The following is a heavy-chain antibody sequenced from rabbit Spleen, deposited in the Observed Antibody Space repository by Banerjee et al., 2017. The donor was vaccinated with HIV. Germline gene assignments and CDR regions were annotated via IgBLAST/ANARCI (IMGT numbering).Heavy chain of an antibody. Sequence: QSLVESGGDLVKPGASLALTCTASGFSFSCLYYICWVRQAPGKGLEWIACITIGDDSAWYASWANGRFAISKTSTTTVTMQLNSLTVAVTAKYFCAQVASNGNGRCFNLWGPGTLVTVS. V-gene: IGHV1S40*01. CDR1: GFSFSCLYY. D-gene: IGHD6-1*01. J-gene: IGHJ4*01. CDR3: AQVASNGNGRCFNL. CDR2: ITIGDDSA.